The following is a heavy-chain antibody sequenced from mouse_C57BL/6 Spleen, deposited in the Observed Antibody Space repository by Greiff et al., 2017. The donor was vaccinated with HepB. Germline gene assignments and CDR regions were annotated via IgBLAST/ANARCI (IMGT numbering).Heavy chain of an antibody. J-gene: IGHJ4*01. Sequence: EVQLQQSGPELVKPGASGKISCKASGYSFTDDNMNWVKQSNGKSLEWIGVINPNYGTTSYNQKFKGKATLTVDQSSSTADMQLNSLTSEDSAVYYCASGSLRVRHYYAMDYWGQGTSVTVSS. D-gene: IGHD2-4*01. CDR1: GYSFTDDN. CDR2: INPNYGTT. V-gene: IGHV1-39*01. CDR3: ASGSLRVRHYYAMDY.